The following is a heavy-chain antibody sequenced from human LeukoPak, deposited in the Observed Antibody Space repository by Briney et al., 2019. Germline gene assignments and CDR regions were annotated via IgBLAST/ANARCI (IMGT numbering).Heavy chain of an antibody. V-gene: IGHV4-59*01. Sequence: SETLSLTCTVSGGSISSYYWSWIRQPPGKGLEWIGYIYYSGSTNYNPSFKSRVTISVDTSKNQFSLKLSSVTAADTAVYYCGGGYVSGAVDYWGQGTLVTVSS. CDR2: IYYSGST. CDR1: GGSISSYY. J-gene: IGHJ4*02. D-gene: IGHD5-12*01. CDR3: GGGYVSGAVDY.